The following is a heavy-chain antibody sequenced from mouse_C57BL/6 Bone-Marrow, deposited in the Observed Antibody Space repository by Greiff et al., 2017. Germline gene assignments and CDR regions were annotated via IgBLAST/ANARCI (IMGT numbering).Heavy chain of an antibody. CDR1: GYTFTSYW. CDR3: AISACRISVGYFDV. V-gene: IGHV1-72*01. CDR2: IDPNSGGT. D-gene: IGHD6-2*01. Sequence: QVQLQQPGAELVKPGASVKLSCKASGYTFTSYWMHWVKQRPGRGLEWIGRIDPNSGGTKYNEKFKSKATLTVDKPSSTAYMQLSSLTSEDSAVYECAISACRISVGYFDVWGTGTTVTVSS. J-gene: IGHJ1*03.